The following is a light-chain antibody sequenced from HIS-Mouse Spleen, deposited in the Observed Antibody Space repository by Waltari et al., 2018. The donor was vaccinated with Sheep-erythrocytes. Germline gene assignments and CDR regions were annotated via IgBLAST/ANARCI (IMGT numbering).Light chain of an antibody. J-gene: IGLJ1*01. V-gene: IGLV2-11*01. CDR2: EVS. Sequence: QSALTQPRSVSGSPGQSVTISCTGTSSDVGGYNYVSWYQQHPDKAPKLMIYEVSKRPSGVPDRFSGSKCGNTASLTISGLQAEDEADYYCCSYAGSYNHVFATGTKVTVL. CDR1: SSDVGGYNY. CDR3: CSYAGSYNHV.